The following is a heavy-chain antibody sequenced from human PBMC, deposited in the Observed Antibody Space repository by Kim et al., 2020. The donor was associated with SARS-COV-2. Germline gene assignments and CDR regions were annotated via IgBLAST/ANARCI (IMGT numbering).Heavy chain of an antibody. CDR2: ISYDGTNK. D-gene: IGHD2-8*02. V-gene: IGHV3-33*05. CDR1: GFTFSSYG. J-gene: IGHJ4*02. Sequence: GGSLRLSCATTGFTFSSYGMHWVRQAPGKGLEWVALISYDGTNKYDEDSVKGRFSISRDNSKNTLYLQINSLRAEDTAVYYCARDQDTGGYYLDYWGQGTLVAVSS. CDR3: ARDQDTGGYYLDY.